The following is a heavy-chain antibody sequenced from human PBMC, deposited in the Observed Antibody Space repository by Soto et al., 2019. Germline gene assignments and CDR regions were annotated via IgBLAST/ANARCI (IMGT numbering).Heavy chain of an antibody. CDR2: ISSSISTM. D-gene: IGHD1-20*01. J-gene: IGHJ4*02. V-gene: IGHV3-48*02. CDR3: AREVRYTGVAESDC. Sequence: EVQLVESGGGLVQPGGSLRLSCAASGFTFSSYSMNWVRQAPGKGLEWLSYISSSISTMHYADSVKGRFTISRDNAKNSPSMQINNPRDEDTAVNYSAREVRYTGVAESDCWGPAYPVTVSP. CDR1: GFTFSSYS.